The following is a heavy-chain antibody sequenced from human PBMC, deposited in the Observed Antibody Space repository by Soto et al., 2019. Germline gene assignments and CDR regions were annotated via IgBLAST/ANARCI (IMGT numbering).Heavy chain of an antibody. D-gene: IGHD6-19*01. CDR2: IYHRGTT. V-gene: IGHV4-39*01. J-gene: IGHJ4*02. Sequence: QVQLQESGPGLVKPSETLSLTCTVSGGSISSNSHYWGWIRQPPGKGLEWIGNIYHRGTTYYNPSLKSRVTISVDTSKIQFFLRLNSVTATDTAVYYCARQQKYSSGWYIDYWGQGTLVTVSS. CDR1: GGSISSNSHY. CDR3: ARQQKYSSGWYIDY.